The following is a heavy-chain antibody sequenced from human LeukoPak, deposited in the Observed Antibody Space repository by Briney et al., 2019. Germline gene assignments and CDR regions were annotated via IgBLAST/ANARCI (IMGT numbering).Heavy chain of an antibody. J-gene: IGHJ5*02. D-gene: IGHD2-2*01. V-gene: IGHV1-18*01. CDR2: VSGSTGST. CDR3: ARVGRDCSSINCYWDDWFDP. CDR1: GYSFINYG. Sequence: ASVRVSCKASGYSFINYGITWVREAPGQGPEWMGWVSGSTGSTHYAQSVQERVTMTTDTSTGTAYMELRSLRSDDTAVYYCARVGRDCSSINCYWDDWFDPWGQGTLVIVSS.